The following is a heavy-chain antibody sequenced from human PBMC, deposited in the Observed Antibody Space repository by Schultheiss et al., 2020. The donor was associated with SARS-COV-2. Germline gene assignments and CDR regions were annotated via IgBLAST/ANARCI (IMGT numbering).Heavy chain of an antibody. CDR2: IYYSGST. D-gene: IGHD3-10*01. V-gene: IGHV4-61*01. Sequence: SETLSLTCTVSGGSVSSDSYYWSWIRQPPGKGLEWIVYIYYSGSTNYTPSLKSRVTIAVDTSKNQFYLKLISVTDADAAVYYCARGRIPLVRGVTCAQDYWGQGTLVTVSS. CDR3: ARGRIPLVRGVTCAQDY. J-gene: IGHJ4*02. CDR1: GGSVSSDSYY.